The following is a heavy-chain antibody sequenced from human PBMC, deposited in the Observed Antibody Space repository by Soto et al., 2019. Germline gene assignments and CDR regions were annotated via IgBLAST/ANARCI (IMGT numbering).Heavy chain of an antibody. CDR3: ARHYSAMGV. Sequence: EVQLVETGGDLIQPGGSLRLSCAASGFTVSSDSMTWVRQAPGKGLEWISIIYSDNNTDYADSVKGRFSISRDTSKNILSLQMTSPRAEDTAEYYCARHYSAMGVWGQGTTVTVSS. CDR2: IYSDNNT. CDR1: GFTVSSDS. J-gene: IGHJ6*02. V-gene: IGHV3-53*02.